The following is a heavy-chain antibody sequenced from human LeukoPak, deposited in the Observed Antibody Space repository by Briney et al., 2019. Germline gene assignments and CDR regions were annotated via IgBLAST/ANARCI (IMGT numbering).Heavy chain of an antibody. Sequence: GGSLRLSCAASGFTFSSYWMSWVRQAPGKGLEWVANIKQDGSEKYYVDSVKGRFTISRDNAKNSLYLQMNSLRAEDTAVYYCAREGSVYDSSGYYSNWGQGTLVTVSS. V-gene: IGHV3-7*03. CDR1: GFTFSSYW. J-gene: IGHJ4*02. CDR2: IKQDGSEK. D-gene: IGHD3-22*01. CDR3: AREGSVYDSSGYYSN.